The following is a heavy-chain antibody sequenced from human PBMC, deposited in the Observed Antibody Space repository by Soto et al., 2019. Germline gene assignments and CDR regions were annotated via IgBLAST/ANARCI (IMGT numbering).Heavy chain of an antibody. CDR1: GFSLSTYW. V-gene: IGHV3-7*01. Sequence: GGSLRLSCTVSGFSLSTYWMSWVRQAPGKELEWVANIIQDGTEKQYVDSVKGRFTISRDNAKNSLYLQMNGLRVEDTAVYYFGRGHSAPDHWGQGTLVTVSS. CDR3: GRGHSAPDH. CDR2: IIQDGTEK. J-gene: IGHJ4*02.